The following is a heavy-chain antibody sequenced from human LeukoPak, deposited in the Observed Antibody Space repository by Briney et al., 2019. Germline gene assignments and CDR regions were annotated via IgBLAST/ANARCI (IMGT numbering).Heavy chain of an antibody. CDR2: IKEGGSEI. CDR3: ARAAAIAARPSSFNP. V-gene: IGHV3-7*01. D-gene: IGHD6-6*01. Sequence: PGGSLRLSCATSGFTFSTHWMNWVRQAPGKGLEWVANIKEGGSEIRYVDSVKGRFTISRDNAKNSLYLQMNSLRAEDTAVYYCARAAAIAARPSSFNPWGQGTLVTVSS. J-gene: IGHJ5*02. CDR1: GFTFSTHW.